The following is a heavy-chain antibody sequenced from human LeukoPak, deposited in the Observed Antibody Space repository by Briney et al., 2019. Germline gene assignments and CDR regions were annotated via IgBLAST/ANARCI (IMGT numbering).Heavy chain of an antibody. J-gene: IGHJ5*02. CDR1: GFTFNIYG. CDR3: TKDVGPGYDWFDP. Sequence: GGSLRLSCAASGFTFNIYGMSWVRQAPGKGLEWVSTISGGGENTHYADSVKGRFTVSRDNSKNTMYLHMNNLRGDDTALYYCTKDVGPGYDWFDPWGQGTQVTVSS. D-gene: IGHD1-1*01. V-gene: IGHV3-23*01. CDR2: ISGGGENT.